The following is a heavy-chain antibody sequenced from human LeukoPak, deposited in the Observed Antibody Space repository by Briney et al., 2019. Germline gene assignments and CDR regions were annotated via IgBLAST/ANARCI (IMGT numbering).Heavy chain of an antibody. Sequence: GASVKVSCKASGYTFTSYYIHWVRQAPGQGLEWMGIIDPSGGSTNYPQKLQGRVTMTRDTSTSTVYMELSSLRSEDTAVYYCARGLSTSWQNFDYRGQGTLVTVSS. CDR3: ARGLSTSWQNFDY. CDR2: IDPSGGST. V-gene: IGHV1-46*04. CDR1: GYTFTSYY. J-gene: IGHJ4*02. D-gene: IGHD6-13*01.